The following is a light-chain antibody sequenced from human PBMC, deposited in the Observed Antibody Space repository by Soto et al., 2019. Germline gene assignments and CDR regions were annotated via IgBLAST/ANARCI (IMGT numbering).Light chain of an antibody. CDR1: SSNIGGYNV. CDR3: CSYVGATTYV. Sequence: SALTQPASVSGSPGQSITISCSGTSSNIGGYNVVSWYQQHPGKAPKVIVYEGTKRPSGVSDRFSGSTSGSTASLTISGLQAEDEAEYYCCSYVGATTYVFGSGTKVTVL. J-gene: IGLJ1*01. CDR2: EGT. V-gene: IGLV2-23*01.